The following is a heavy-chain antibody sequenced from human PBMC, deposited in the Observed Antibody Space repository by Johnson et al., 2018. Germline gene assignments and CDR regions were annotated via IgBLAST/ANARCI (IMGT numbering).Heavy chain of an antibody. V-gene: IGHV3-15*07. D-gene: IGHD3-10*01. CDR1: GFTFNNAW. Sequence: VQLVQSGGGLVKPGGSLRLSCAVSGFTFNNAWMNWVRQAPGKGLEWVGRIKTKTDAETTDYAAPVQGRFTISRDDSKSTMYPQINSLKTEDTAVYYCTTGYYYGSGTYYNSADTFDIWGQGTMVTVSS. J-gene: IGHJ3*02. CDR2: IKTKTDAETT. CDR3: TTGYYYGSGTYYNSADTFDI.